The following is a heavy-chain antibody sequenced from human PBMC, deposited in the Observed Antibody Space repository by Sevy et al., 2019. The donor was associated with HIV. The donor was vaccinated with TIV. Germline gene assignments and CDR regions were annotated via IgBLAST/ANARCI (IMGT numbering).Heavy chain of an antibody. CDR2: ISSNSAYI. Sequence: GESLKISCAASGFTFSSYRMTWVRQAPGKGLEWVSCISSNSAYINYADSVKGRFTISRDNAKNLLYLQMDSLRAEDTAVYYCARAVLEMSTWRSDYWGQGTLVTVSS. CDR1: GFTFSSYR. V-gene: IGHV3-21*01. J-gene: IGHJ4*02. CDR3: ARAVLEMSTWRSDY. D-gene: IGHD1-1*01.